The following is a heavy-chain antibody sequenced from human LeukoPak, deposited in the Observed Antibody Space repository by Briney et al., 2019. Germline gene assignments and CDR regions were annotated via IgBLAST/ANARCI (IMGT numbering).Heavy chain of an antibody. V-gene: IGHV4-39*07. CDR2: IYYSGST. Sequence: SETLSLTCTVSGGSISSSSYYWGWIRQPPGKGLEWIGSIYYSGSTYYNPSLKSRVTISVDTSKNQFSLKLSSVTAADTAVYYCARDRGVSAGRDIVVVVAATGYNWFDPWGQGTLVTVSS. CDR3: ARDRGVSAGRDIVVVVAATGYNWFDP. CDR1: GGSISSSSYY. J-gene: IGHJ5*02. D-gene: IGHD2-15*01.